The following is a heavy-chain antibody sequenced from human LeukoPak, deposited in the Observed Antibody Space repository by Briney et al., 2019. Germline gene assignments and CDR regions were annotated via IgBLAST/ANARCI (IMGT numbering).Heavy chain of an antibody. Sequence: GGSLRLSCAASGFTFSSYGMHWVRQAPGKGLEWVAFIRYDGSNKYYADSVKGRFTISRDNSKNTLYLQMNSLRAEDTAVYYCAKDVATMIVAPFDYWGQGTLVTVSS. D-gene: IGHD3-22*01. CDR2: IRYDGSNK. J-gene: IGHJ4*02. CDR3: AKDVATMIVAPFDY. V-gene: IGHV3-30*02. CDR1: GFTFSSYG.